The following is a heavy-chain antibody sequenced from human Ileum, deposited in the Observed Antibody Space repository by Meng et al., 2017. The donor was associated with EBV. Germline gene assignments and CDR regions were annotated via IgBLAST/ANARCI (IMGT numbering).Heavy chain of an antibody. CDR3: ARGNKVSDRGFDY. CDR1: GGSFSGYY. V-gene: IGHV4-34*01. CDR2: INHSGST. J-gene: IGHJ4*02. Sequence: VPLLQWGAGVLKPSETLSLTLAVYGGSFSGYYWSWIRQPPGKGLEWIGEINHSGSTNYNPSLKSRVTISVDTSKNQFSLKLSSVTAADTAVYYCARGNKVSDRGFDYWGQGTLVTVSS. D-gene: IGHD3-10*01.